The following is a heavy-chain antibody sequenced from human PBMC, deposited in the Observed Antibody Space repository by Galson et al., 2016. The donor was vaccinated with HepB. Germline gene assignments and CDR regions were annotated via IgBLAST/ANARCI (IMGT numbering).Heavy chain of an antibody. D-gene: IGHD2-2*01. J-gene: IGHJ6*04. V-gene: IGHV3-23*01. Sequence: SLRLSCAASGFIFRNSGMTWVRQAPGKGLEVVSSISRSGDSTDYADSVKGRFTISRDNSKKTLSLQMNSLTADDTAIYYCVQGSTAPAVWGKGTTVTVSS. CDR2: ISRSGDST. CDR1: GFIFRNSG. CDR3: VQGSTAPAV.